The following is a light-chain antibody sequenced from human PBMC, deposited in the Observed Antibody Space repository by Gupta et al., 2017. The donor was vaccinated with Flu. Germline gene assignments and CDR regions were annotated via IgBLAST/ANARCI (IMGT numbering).Light chain of an antibody. CDR3: RQANTFLGT. CDR2: AAS. V-gene: IGKV1-12*01. Sequence: DIQMTQSPSSLSASVGDRVTITCRASQGIARWLAWYQQKPGEAPKLLIYAASSVQSGVPSRFSGSSSGTXFSLTIXNRQPEDFATYYCRQANTFLGTFGXGTKVEIK. J-gene: IGKJ4*01. CDR1: QGIARW.